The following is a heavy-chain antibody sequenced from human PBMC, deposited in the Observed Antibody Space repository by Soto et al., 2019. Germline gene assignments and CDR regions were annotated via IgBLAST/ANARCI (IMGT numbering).Heavy chain of an antibody. V-gene: IGHV3-15*07. J-gene: IGHJ4*02. CDR3: TTGDIVVVVAATNDY. CDR2: IKSKTDGGTT. CDR1: SVSNAW. Sequence: SVSNAWMNWVRQAPGKGLEWVGRIKSKTDGGTTDYAAPVKGRFTISRDDSKNTLYLQMNSLKTDDTAVYYCTTGDIVVVVAATNDYWGQGTLVTVSS. D-gene: IGHD2-15*01.